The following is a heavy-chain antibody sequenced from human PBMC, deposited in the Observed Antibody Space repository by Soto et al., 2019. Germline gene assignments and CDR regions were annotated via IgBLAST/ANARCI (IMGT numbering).Heavy chain of an antibody. D-gene: IGHD3-3*01. J-gene: IGHJ6*02. CDR3: DTAASYYSLGSGYYPSRNGMDV. V-gene: IGHV3-33*01. CDR1: GFTFSSFG. CDR2: IWYDGSKK. Sequence: QVQVVESGGGVVQPGRSLRLSCAASGFTFSSFGMHWVRQAPGKGLEGVTLIWYDGSKKSYGDSVKGRFTISRDNSRKTVYLQMTSLRADDTAVYYCDTAASYYSLGSGYYPSRNGMDVWGQGTTVTVSS.